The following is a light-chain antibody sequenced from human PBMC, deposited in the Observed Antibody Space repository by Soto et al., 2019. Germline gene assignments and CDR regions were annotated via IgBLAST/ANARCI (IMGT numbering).Light chain of an antibody. J-gene: IGKJ2*01. CDR2: NVS. Sequence: DVVMTQSPLSLPVTLGQPASISCRSSQSLVYSDGNTYLNWFQQRPGQSPRRLIYNVSNRDSGVPDRFSGSGSGTDFTLKISWLEAENVRVYYCTHGTRWPPWYTSGQRNKLHIK. CDR3: THGTRWPPWYT. V-gene: IGKV2-30*01. CDR1: QSLVYSDGNTY.